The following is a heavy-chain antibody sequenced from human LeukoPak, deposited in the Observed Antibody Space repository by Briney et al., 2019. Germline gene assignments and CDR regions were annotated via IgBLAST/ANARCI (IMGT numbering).Heavy chain of an antibody. Sequence: GGSLRLSCAASGFTFSSYGMHWVRQAPGKGLEWVAVISYDGSHNYSADSVKGRFTISRDNSKNTLYLQMNSLRTEDTAVYFCSASRPHYGDYYGLDVWGHGTTVTVSS. V-gene: IGHV3-30*03. D-gene: IGHD4/OR15-4a*01. J-gene: IGHJ6*02. CDR2: ISYDGSHN. CDR3: SASRPHYGDYYGLDV. CDR1: GFTFSSYG.